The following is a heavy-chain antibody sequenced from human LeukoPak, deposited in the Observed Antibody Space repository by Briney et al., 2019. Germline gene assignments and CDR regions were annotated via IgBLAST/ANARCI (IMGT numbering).Heavy chain of an antibody. CDR2: IIPILGIA. D-gene: IGHD4-17*01. Sequence: SVKVSCKASGGTFSSYAISWVRQAPGQGLEWTGRIIPILGIANYAQKFQGRVTITADKSTSTAYMELSSLRSEDTAVYYCARDLGGXXTDYYYGMDVWGQGTTVTVS. J-gene: IGHJ6*02. CDR1: GGTFSSYA. CDR3: ARDLGGXXTDYYYGMDV. V-gene: IGHV1-69*04.